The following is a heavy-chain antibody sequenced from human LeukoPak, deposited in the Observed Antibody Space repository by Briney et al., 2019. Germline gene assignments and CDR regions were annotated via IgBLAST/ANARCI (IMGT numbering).Heavy chain of an antibody. Sequence: GRSLRLSCAASGFAFDDYAMHWVRQAPGKGLEWVSGISWNSGSIGYADSVKGRFTISRDNAKNSLYLQMNSLRAEDMALYYCAKGYCSSTSCYTDYWGQGTLVTVSS. J-gene: IGHJ4*02. D-gene: IGHD2-2*02. V-gene: IGHV3-9*03. CDR2: ISWNSGSI. CDR1: GFAFDDYA. CDR3: AKGYCSSTSCYTDY.